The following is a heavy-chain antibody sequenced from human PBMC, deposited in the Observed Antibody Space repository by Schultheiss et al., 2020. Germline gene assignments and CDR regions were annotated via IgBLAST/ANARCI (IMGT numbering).Heavy chain of an antibody. CDR3: ARELCSGGSCYFDY. D-gene: IGHD2-15*01. V-gene: IGHV4-39*02. Sequence: SETLSLTCTVSGGSISSSSYYWGWIRQPPGKGLEWIGSIYYSGSTYYNPSLKSRVTISVDTSKNQFSLKLSSVTAADTAVYYCARELCSGGSCYFDYWGQGTLVTVSS. J-gene: IGHJ4*02. CDR2: IYYSGST. CDR1: GGSISSSSYY.